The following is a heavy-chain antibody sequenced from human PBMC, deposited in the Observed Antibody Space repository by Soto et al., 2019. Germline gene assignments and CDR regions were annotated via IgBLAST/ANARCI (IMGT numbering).Heavy chain of an antibody. Sequence: QVQLVQSGTEVKKPGASVKVSCKASGYTFTRFGINWVRQAPGQGLEWMGWISGHTGNTHSAQNCQGRVTVTTDTANNTAYMELRSLRSDDTAGYYCAREFEAGGHRVGAFDYWGQGTLVTVSS. CDR3: AREFEAGGHRVGAFDY. V-gene: IGHV1-18*01. CDR1: GYTFTRFG. CDR2: ISGHTGNT. D-gene: IGHD3-10*01. J-gene: IGHJ4*02.